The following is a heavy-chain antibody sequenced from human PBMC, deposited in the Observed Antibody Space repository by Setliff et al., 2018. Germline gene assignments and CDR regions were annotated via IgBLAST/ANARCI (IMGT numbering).Heavy chain of an antibody. J-gene: IGHJ6*02. CDR2: SNHSGGT. CDR3: ARDQWVRSPPLYFSYSMDV. Sequence: PSETLSLTCSVYGESFSNNYWSWIRQPPGKGLEWIGESNHSGGTSYNPSLKSRLTMSVDTSKNQFSLKLTSMTAADTAVYYCARDQWVRSPPLYFSYSMDVWGQGTTVTVSS. D-gene: IGHD5-12*01. CDR1: GESFSNNY. V-gene: IGHV4-34*01.